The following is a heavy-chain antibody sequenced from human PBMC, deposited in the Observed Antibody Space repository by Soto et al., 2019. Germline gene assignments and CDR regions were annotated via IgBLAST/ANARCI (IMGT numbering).Heavy chain of an antibody. D-gene: IGHD6-13*01. J-gene: IGHJ4*02. V-gene: IGHV4-38-2*01. CDR1: GYFFSSDYF. CDR3: ARAAYGSSTLFDY. Sequence: SETLSLTCAVSGYFFSSDYFWGWIRQPPGKGLEWIGSIYQSGSTYYNPSLKSRVSTSVDTSKNQFSLKLSSVTAADTAVYYCARAAYGSSTLFDYWGRGALVTVSS. CDR2: IYQSGST.